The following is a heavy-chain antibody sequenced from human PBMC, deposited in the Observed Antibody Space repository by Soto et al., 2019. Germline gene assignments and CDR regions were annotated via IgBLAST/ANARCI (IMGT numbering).Heavy chain of an antibody. J-gene: IGHJ4*02. CDR2: IDPSDSYT. CDR1: GYAFTNYW. D-gene: IGHD2-21*01. V-gene: IGHV5-10-1*01. CDR3: GRQGGDGYHLDY. Sequence: GESLKISCEGSGYAFTNYWITCVRQMPGKGLEWMGSIDPSDSYTNHSASFQCHVTFLVDKSISTTYVQWSSLKASDTAVYYCGRQGGDGYHLDYWGQGTLVTVSS.